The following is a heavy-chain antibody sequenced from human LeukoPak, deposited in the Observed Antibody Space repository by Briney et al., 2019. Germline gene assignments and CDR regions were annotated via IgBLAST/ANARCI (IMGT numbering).Heavy chain of an antibody. D-gene: IGHD3-9*01. CDR2: ISSSGSTT. CDR1: GFTFSDYY. J-gene: IGHJ4*02. Sequence: GGSLRLSCAASGFTFSDYYMSWIRQAPGKGLEWVSYISSSGSTTYYADSVKGRFAISRGNAKNSLYLQMNSLRAEDTAVYYCAREWNDILTGYYADYWGQGTLVTVSS. CDR3: AREWNDILTGYYADY. V-gene: IGHV3-11*01.